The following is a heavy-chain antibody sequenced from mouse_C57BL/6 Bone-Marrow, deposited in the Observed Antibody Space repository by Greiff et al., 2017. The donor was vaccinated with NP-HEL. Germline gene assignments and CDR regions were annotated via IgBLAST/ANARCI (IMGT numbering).Heavy chain of an antibody. CDR3: ARSYYGWYFDV. CDR2: INPGSGGN. D-gene: IGHD1-1*01. CDR1: GYAFTNYL. Sequence: VQLQQSGAELVRPGSSVKVSCKASGYAFTNYLLEWVKQRPGQGLEWIGVINPGSGGNNYNETFKGKATLTVDQSSSTAYMQLSSLTSEDSAIFFCARSYYGWYFDVWGTGTTVTVSS. J-gene: IGHJ1*03. V-gene: IGHV1-54*01.